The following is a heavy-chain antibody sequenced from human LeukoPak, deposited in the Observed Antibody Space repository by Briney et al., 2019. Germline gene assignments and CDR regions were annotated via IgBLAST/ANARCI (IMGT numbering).Heavy chain of an antibody. CDR3: ARDRGPYVAIGNNWLDP. J-gene: IGHJ5*02. V-gene: IGHV3-23*01. Sequence: GGSLRLSCEASGFTFKLSAMDWVRQAPGKGLEWVSSITGFGTDTYYADSVKGRFTVSRDNSKSTLYLQMNSLRAEDTAVYYCARDRGPYVAIGNNWLDPWGQGTLVTVSS. CDR1: GFTFKLSA. D-gene: IGHD3-10*02. CDR2: ITGFGTDT.